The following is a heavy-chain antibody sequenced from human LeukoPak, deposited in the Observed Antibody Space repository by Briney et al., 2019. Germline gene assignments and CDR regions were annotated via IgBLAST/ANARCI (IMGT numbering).Heavy chain of an antibody. Sequence: GGSLRLSCAASGFTFSSYAMSWVRQAPGKGLEWVSAISGSGGSTYYADSVKGRFTISRDNSKNTLYLQMNSLRAEDTAVYYCARAGHDYGDLPYWYFDLWGRGTLVTVSS. CDR2: ISGSGGST. V-gene: IGHV3-23*01. CDR1: GFTFSSYA. J-gene: IGHJ2*01. D-gene: IGHD4-17*01. CDR3: ARAGHDYGDLPYWYFDL.